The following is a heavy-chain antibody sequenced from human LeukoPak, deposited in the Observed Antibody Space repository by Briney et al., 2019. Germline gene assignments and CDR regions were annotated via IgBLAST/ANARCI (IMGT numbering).Heavy chain of an antibody. CDR1: GYSFTSYW. CDR3: ARAPLQYCSGGSCQSPPDY. Sequence: GESLMISCKGSGYSFTSYWIGWVRQMPGKGLEWMGIIHPGDSDTRYSPSFQGQVTISADKSISTAYLQWSSLKASDTAMYYCARAPLQYCSGGSCQSPPDYWGQGTLVTVSS. CDR2: IHPGDSDT. J-gene: IGHJ4*02. D-gene: IGHD2-15*01. V-gene: IGHV5-51*01.